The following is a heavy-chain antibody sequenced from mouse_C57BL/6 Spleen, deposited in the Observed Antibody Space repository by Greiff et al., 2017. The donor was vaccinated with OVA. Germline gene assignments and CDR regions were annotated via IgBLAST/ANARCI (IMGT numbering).Heavy chain of an antibody. CDR2: ISNGGGST. CDR3: ARHDGYYGAMDY. J-gene: IGHJ4*01. Sequence: EVKLVESGGGLVQPGGSLKLSCAASGFTFSDYYMYWVRQTPEKRLEWVAYISNGGGSTYYPDTVKGRFTISRDNAKNPLYLQMSRLKSEDTAMYYCARHDGYYGAMDYWGQGTSVTVSS. D-gene: IGHD2-3*01. V-gene: IGHV5-12*01. CDR1: GFTFSDYY.